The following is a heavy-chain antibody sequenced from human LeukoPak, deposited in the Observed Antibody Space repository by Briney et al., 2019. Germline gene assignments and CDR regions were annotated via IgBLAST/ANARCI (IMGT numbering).Heavy chain of an antibody. CDR2: IIPIFGTA. Sequence: ASVKVSCKASGGTFSSYAISWVRQAPGQGLEWMGGIIPIFGTANYAQKFQGRVTITADESTSTAYMELSSLRSEDTAVYYCAREPGGTAMVTGWFDPWGQGTLVTVSS. CDR3: AREPGGTAMVTGWFDP. CDR1: GGTFSSYA. J-gene: IGHJ5*02. V-gene: IGHV1-69*13. D-gene: IGHD5-18*01.